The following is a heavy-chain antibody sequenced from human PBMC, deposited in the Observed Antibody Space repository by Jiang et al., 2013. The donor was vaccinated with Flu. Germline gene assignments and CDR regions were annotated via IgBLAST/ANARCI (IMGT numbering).Heavy chain of an antibody. V-gene: IGHV3-30*02. J-gene: IGHJ4*02. Sequence: QLVESGGGVVQPGWSLRLSCAASGFSFSLYGLHWVRQAPGEGLEWVAYIRHDGTKQYYRDSVRGRFTVSRDNSESTLFLQMNSLRPEDTAVYFCAKFPTNPTVTSTGAPLPRTHSWGQGTLVTVSS. CDR1: GFSFSLYG. D-gene: IGHD4-17*01. CDR3: AKFPTNPTVTSTGAPLPRTHS. CDR2: IRHDGTKQ.